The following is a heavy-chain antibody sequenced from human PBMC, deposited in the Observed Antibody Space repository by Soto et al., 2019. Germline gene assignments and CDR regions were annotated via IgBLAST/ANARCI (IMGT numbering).Heavy chain of an antibody. CDR2: FSGGGGGT. V-gene: IGHV3-23*01. Sequence: EVQLLESGGGLVQPGGSLRLSCSASGFMFSNYDMSWVRQAPGKGLEWVSSFSGGGGGTHYADSVKGRFTISRDNSQYTVHLKTSRLRAEATAMYYCAKGSNYDILPAYHAFDFWGQATLVTVSS. CDR1: GFMFSNYD. J-gene: IGHJ4*02. CDR3: AKGSNYDILPAYHAFDF. D-gene: IGHD3-9*01.